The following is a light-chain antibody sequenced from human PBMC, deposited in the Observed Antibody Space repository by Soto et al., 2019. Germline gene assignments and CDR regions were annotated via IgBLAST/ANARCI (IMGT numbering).Light chain of an antibody. J-gene: IGKJ3*01. Sequence: DIVMTQSPDTLSVSPGESATFSCRTSQNVHDRVAWYQHKPGQAPRLLIYGASTRAIGVPARFSGSGSGTDFTLTISRLEPEDFAVYYCQQYGSSPLFTFGPGTKVDIK. CDR1: QNVHDR. CDR2: GAS. V-gene: IGKV3-20*01. CDR3: QQYGSSPLFT.